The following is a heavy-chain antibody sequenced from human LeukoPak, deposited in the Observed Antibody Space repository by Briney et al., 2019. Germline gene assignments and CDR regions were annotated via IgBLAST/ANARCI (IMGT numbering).Heavy chain of an antibody. CDR2: LFHSGTR. CDR3: ARRRGWKQQLVYFDY. D-gene: IGHD6-13*01. J-gene: IGHJ4*02. CDR1: GGSITSYY. Sequence: SETLSLTCTVSGGSITSYYWSWIRQPPGKGLEWIGYLFHSGTRRYNLSLKSRVTISADTTKNQIFLTLNSTTAADTAVYYCARRRGWKQQLVYFDYWGQGTLATVSS. V-gene: IGHV4-59*08.